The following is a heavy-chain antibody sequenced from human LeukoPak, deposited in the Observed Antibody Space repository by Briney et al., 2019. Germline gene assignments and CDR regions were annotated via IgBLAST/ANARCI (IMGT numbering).Heavy chain of an antibody. CDR2: IWYDGSNK. Sequence: GRSLRLSCAASVFTFSSYGMHWVRPAPGKGLEWVAVIWYDGSNKYYADSVKGRFTISRDNSKNTLYLQMNSLRAEDTAVYYCARGRDYYDSSGIDAFDIWGQGTMVTVSS. V-gene: IGHV3-33*01. CDR3: ARGRDYYDSSGIDAFDI. D-gene: IGHD3-22*01. J-gene: IGHJ3*02. CDR1: VFTFSSYG.